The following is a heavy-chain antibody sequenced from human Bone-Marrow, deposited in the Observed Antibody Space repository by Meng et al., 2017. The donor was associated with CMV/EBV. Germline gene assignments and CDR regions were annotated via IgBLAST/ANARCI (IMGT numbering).Heavy chain of an antibody. Sequence: GYYWSWIRQPPGKGLEWIGEINHSGSTNYNPSLKSRVTISVDTSKNQFSLKLSSVTAADTAVYYCARLGYCTNGVCWNYYYYGMDVWGQGTTVTVSS. D-gene: IGHD2-8*01. CDR2: INHSGST. J-gene: IGHJ6*02. CDR3: ARLGYCTNGVCWNYYYYGMDV. V-gene: IGHV4-34*01. CDR1: GYY.